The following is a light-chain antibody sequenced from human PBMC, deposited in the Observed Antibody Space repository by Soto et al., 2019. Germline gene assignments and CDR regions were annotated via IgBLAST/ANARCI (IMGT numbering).Light chain of an antibody. CDR2: G. V-gene: IGLV1-40*01. CDR3: QSYDSSLSRRWV. CDR1: SSNIGAGYP. J-gene: IGLJ3*02. Sequence: QLVLTQPPSVSGAPGQRVTISCTGSSSNIGAGYPVHWYQQLPGTAPKLLVAGNRPSGIPDRFSVSKSGASASLAITGLQAEDEADYYCQSYDSSLSRRWVFGGGTKLTVL.